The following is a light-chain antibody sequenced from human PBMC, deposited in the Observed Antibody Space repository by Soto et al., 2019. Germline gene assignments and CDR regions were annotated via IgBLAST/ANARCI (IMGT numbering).Light chain of an antibody. J-gene: IGKJ2*01. V-gene: IGKV1-6*01. CDR2: GAS. Sequence: IQMTQSPSTLSASVGDRVTITCRASQDIRKDLAWYQQKPGKAPQILIYGASTLQTGVASRFSGSGSATDFTLTISSLQPEDSAAYYCLQDYNYPFTFAQGTKVDI. CDR3: LQDYNYPFT. CDR1: QDIRKD.